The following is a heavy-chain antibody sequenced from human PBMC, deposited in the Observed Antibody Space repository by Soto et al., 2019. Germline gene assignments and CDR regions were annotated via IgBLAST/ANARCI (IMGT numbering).Heavy chain of an antibody. CDR2: INAGNGNT. D-gene: IGHD2-2*01. CDR3: AGGGIVVPAAYRGKVSNENYYGMDV. V-gene: IGHV1-3*01. CDR1: GYTFTSYA. J-gene: IGHJ6*02. Sequence: EASVKVSCKASGYTFTSYAMHWVRQAPGQRLEWMGWINAGNGNTKYSQKFQGRVTITRDTSASTAYMELSSLRSEDTAVYYCAGGGIVVPAAYRGKVSNENYYGMDVWGQGTTVTVSS.